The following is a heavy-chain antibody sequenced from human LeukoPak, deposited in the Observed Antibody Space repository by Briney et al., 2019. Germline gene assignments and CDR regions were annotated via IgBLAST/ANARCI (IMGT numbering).Heavy chain of an antibody. V-gene: IGHV4-59*12. J-gene: IGHJ3*02. CDR3: ASLTGGDAFDI. CDR1: GGSISSYY. D-gene: IGHD7-27*01. Sequence: SETLSLTCTVSGGSISSYYWSWIRQPPGKGLEWIGYIYYSGSTNYNPSLKSRVTISVDTSKNQFSLKLSSVTAADTAVYYCASLTGGDAFDIWGQGTMVTVSS. CDR2: IYYSGST.